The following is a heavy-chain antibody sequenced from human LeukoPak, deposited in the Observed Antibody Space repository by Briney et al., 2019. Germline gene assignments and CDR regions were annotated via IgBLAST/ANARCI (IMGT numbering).Heavy chain of an antibody. CDR2: VFASGST. CDR3: ARHQHYGDYDYFDF. D-gene: IGHD4-17*01. V-gene: IGHV4-59*08. CDR1: GGSVSGHY. Sequence: SGTLSLTCSVSGGSVSGHYWSWIRQTPERGLEWLGFVFASGSTNYNPFFKSRVTMSADMSRNQFYLGLQSVSAADTGVYFCARHQHYGDYDYFDFWGQGTLVTVSS. J-gene: IGHJ4*02.